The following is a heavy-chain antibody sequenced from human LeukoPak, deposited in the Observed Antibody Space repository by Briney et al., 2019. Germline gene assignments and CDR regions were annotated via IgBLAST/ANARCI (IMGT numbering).Heavy chain of an antibody. Sequence: ASVKVSCKASGCTFTSYYMHWVRQAPGQGLEWMGKINSSGGSTSYAEKFQGGVTMTRDTSTSTVYMEVSSLRSEDTAVYYCARANGWLVDYWGQGTLVTVSS. J-gene: IGHJ4*02. D-gene: IGHD6-19*01. V-gene: IGHV1-46*01. CDR3: ARANGWLVDY. CDR1: GCTFTSYY. CDR2: INSSGGST.